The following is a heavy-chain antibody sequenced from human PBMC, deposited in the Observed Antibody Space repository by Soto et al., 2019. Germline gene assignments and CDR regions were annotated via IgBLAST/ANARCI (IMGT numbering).Heavy chain of an antibody. J-gene: IGHJ3*02. V-gene: IGHV4-31*03. CDR1: GGSISSGGYY. Sequence: QVQLQESGPGLVKPSQTLSLTCTVSGGSISSGGYYWSWIRQHPGKGLEWIGYIYYSGSTYYNPSLQSRFTTSVDTSKNPCSLTLSSVTAADTAVYYCARVTHDYGVQNAFDIWGQGTMVTVSS. D-gene: IGHD4-17*01. CDR3: ARVTHDYGVQNAFDI. CDR2: IYYSGST.